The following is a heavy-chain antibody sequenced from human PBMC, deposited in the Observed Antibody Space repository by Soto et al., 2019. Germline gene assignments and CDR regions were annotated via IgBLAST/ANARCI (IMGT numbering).Heavy chain of an antibody. CDR3: ASQTGTTGNYYYGMDV. CDR2: INPIFGTA. V-gene: IGHV1-69*12. Sequence: QVQLVQSGAEVKKPGSSVKVSCKASGGTFSRYGISWVRQAPGQGLEWMGGINPIFGTANYAQKFQGRVTITADESTSTAYMELSSLRSEDTAVYYCASQTGTTGNYYYGMDVWGQGTTVTVSS. J-gene: IGHJ6*02. CDR1: GGTFSRYG. D-gene: IGHD1-1*01.